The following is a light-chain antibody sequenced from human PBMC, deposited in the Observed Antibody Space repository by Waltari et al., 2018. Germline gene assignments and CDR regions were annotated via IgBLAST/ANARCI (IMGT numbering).Light chain of an antibody. V-gene: IGLV1-47*01. Sequence: QSVLTQPPSASGTPGQRVTISCSGSSSNIGSNYLYWYQQLPGAAPKLLIYRNNQRPSGFPDRFSGSKSVTSASLAISGLRSEDEADYYCAAWDDSLSGRVFGGGTKLTVL. CDR1: SSNIGSNY. J-gene: IGLJ3*02. CDR3: AAWDDSLSGRV. CDR2: RNN.